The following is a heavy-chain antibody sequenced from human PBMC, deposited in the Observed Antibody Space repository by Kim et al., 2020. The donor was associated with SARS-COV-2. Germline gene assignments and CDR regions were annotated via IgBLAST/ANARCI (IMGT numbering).Heavy chain of an antibody. CDR1: GYTFTSYE. J-gene: IGHJ4*02. V-gene: IGHV1-8*01. CDR2: MNPNSGNT. CDR3: ARGEEVFDY. Sequence: ASVKVSCKASGYTFTSYEINWVRQATGQGLEWMGWMNPNSGNTGYAQMFQGRITMTKNTSISTAYMELSSLRSGDTALYYCARGEEVFDYWGQGTLVSVSS.